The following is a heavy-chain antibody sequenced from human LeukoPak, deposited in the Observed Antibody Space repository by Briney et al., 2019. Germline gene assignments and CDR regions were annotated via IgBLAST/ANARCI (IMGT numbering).Heavy chain of an antibody. D-gene: IGHD6-25*01. CDR2: ISYDGSNK. Sequence: GGSLRLSCAASGFTFSSYGMHWVRQAPGKGLEWVAVISYDGSNKYYADSVKGRFTISRDNPKNTLYLQMNSLRAEDTAVYYCAKDLHSGHFDYWGQGTLVTVSS. V-gene: IGHV3-30*18. CDR3: AKDLHSGHFDY. CDR1: GFTFSSYG. J-gene: IGHJ4*02.